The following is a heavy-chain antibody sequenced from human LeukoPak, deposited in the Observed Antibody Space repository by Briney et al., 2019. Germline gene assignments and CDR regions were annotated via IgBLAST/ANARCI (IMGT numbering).Heavy chain of an antibody. CDR3: ARDVDCSSTSCCTDTMGFFDY. CDR1: GYTFTGYY. V-gene: IGHV1-2*02. CDR2: INPNSGGT. D-gene: IGHD2-2*02. J-gene: IGHJ4*02. Sequence: ASVKVSCKASGYTFTGYYMHWVRQAPGQGLEWMGWINPNSGGTNYAQKFQGRVTMTRDTSISTAYMELSRLRSDDTAVYYCARDVDCSSTSCCTDTMGFFDYWGQGTLVTVSS.